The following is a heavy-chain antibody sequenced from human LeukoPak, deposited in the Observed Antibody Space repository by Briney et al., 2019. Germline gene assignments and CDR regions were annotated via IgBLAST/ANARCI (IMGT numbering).Heavy chain of an antibody. Sequence: SETLSLTCSVSGASISSHYWSWIRQPPGEGLEWIGYIYDSGSPNHNPSLKSRVTISVDTSQNQFSLKLNSVTAADTAVYYCARAVPYPFYFDYWGQGAPVTVSS. V-gene: IGHV4-59*11. CDR1: GASISSHY. D-gene: IGHD2-2*01. CDR2: IYDSGSP. J-gene: IGHJ4*02. CDR3: ARAVPYPFYFDY.